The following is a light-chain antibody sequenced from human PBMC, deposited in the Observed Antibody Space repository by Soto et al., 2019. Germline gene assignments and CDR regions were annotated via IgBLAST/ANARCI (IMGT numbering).Light chain of an antibody. CDR3: QQYGSSPPVT. Sequence: EIVLTQSPGTLCLSPGERATLACRASQSVRNSYLAWYQQKPGQAPRLLLYGAYTRATGIPVRFSGSGSGTDFTLTISRLEPEDFAVYYCQQYGSSPPVTFGQGTKVDIK. V-gene: IGKV3-20*01. J-gene: IGKJ1*01. CDR1: QSVRNSY. CDR2: GAY.